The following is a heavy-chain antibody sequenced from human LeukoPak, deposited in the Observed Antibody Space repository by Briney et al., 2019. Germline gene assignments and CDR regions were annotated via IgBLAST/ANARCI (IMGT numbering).Heavy chain of an antibody. CDR2: ISGSGGST. V-gene: IGHV3-23*01. CDR3: AKDGGSGSYYSYFDY. J-gene: IGHJ4*02. Sequence: GGSLRLSCAASGFTFSSYAMSWVRQAPGKGLEWASAISGSGGSTYYADSVKGRFTISRDNSKNTLYLQMNSLRAEDTAVYYCAKDGGSGSYYSYFDYWGQGTLVTVSS. CDR1: GFTFSSYA. D-gene: IGHD3-10*01.